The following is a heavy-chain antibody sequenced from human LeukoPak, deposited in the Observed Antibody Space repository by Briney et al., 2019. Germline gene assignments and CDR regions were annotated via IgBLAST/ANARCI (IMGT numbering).Heavy chain of an antibody. D-gene: IGHD4-23*01. J-gene: IGHJ3*02. CDR3: ARGLDYGGNSNAFDI. Sequence: SETLSLTCTVSGGSIISSTSYWGWIRQPPGKGLEWIGTIYYSGSTYYNPSLKSRVTISVDTSKNQFSLKLSSVTAADTAVYYCARGLDYGGNSNAFDIWGQGTMVTVSS. CDR1: GGSIISSTSY. V-gene: IGHV4-39*07. CDR2: IYYSGST.